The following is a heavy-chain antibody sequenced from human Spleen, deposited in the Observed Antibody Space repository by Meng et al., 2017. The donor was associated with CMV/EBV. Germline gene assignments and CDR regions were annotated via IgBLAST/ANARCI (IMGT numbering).Heavy chain of an antibody. D-gene: IGHD1-1*01. CDR3: ARDYNWNGWFDP. V-gene: IGHV4-39*07. Sequence: GSLRLSCTVSGGSISSSSYYWGWIRQPPGKGLEWIGSIYYSGSTYYNPSLKSRVTISVDTSKNQFSLKLSSVTAADTAVYYCARDYNWNGWFDPWGQGTLVTVSS. CDR1: GGSISSSSYY. J-gene: IGHJ5*02. CDR2: IYYSGST.